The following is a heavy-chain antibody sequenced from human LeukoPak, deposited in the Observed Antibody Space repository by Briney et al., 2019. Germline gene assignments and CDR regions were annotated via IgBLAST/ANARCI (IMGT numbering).Heavy chain of an antibody. D-gene: IGHD6-13*01. CDR3: AREWQGGIAAAGTRIEGDY. CDR2: IKQDGSEK. Sequence: GGSLRLSCAVSGFSVSGYWMTWVRQAPGKGLEWVANIKQDGSEKNYVDSVKGRFTISRDNAENSLFLQMNSLRVEDTAVYYCAREWQGGIAAAGTRIEGDYWGQGTMVAVSS. V-gene: IGHV3-7*01. CDR1: GFSVSGYW. J-gene: IGHJ4*02.